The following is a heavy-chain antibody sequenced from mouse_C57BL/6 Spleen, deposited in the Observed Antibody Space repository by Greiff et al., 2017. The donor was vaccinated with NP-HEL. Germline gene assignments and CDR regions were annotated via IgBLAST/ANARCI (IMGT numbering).Heavy chain of an antibody. CDR3: ASGRDGYYGGFAY. CDR2: IWGVGST. D-gene: IGHD2-3*01. CDR1: GFSLTSYG. J-gene: IGHJ3*01. Sequence: VQGVESGPGLVAPSHSLSITCTVSGFSLTSYGVDWVRQSPGKGLEWLGVIWGVGSTNYNSALKSRLSISKDNSKSQVFLKMNSLQTDDTAMYYCASGRDGYYGGFAYWGQGTLVTVSA. V-gene: IGHV2-6*01.